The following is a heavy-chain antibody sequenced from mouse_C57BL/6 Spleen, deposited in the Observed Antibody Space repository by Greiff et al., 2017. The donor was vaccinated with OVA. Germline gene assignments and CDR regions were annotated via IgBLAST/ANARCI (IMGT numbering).Heavy chain of an antibody. CDR3: ARDYGSSDFTFFDY. CDR2: IDPSDSYT. D-gene: IGHD1-1*01. V-gene: IGHV1-59*01. Sequence: QVQLQQPGAELVRPGTSVKLSCKASGYTFTSYWMHWVKQRPGQGLEWIGVIDPSDSYTNYNQKFKGKATLTVDTSSSTAYMQLSSLTSEDSAVYYCARDYGSSDFTFFDYWGQGTTLTVSS. J-gene: IGHJ2*01. CDR1: GYTFTSYW.